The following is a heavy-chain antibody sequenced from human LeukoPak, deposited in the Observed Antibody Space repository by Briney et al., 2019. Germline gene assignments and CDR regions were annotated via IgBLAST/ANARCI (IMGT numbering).Heavy chain of an antibody. V-gene: IGHV3-7*01. Sequence: GGSLRLSCAASGFTFFTSWMTWVRQAPGKGLEWVANIKEDGSEDSYVDSVKGRFTISRDNAKNSLHLQMNSLRADDTAVYYCARDNGWYCLDYWGQGTLVTVSS. D-gene: IGHD6-19*01. CDR3: ARDNGWYCLDY. J-gene: IGHJ4*02. CDR1: GFTFFTSW. CDR2: IKEDGSED.